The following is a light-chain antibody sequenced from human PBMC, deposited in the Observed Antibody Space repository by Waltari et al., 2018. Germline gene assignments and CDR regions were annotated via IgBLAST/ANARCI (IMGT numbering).Light chain of an antibody. CDR1: QSINSY. CDR3: QQSYSVPIT. Sequence: DIQMTQSPSSLSASVGDRFTITCRASQSINSYLNWYQQKPGKAPDLLIYTASSLQIGVPSRFSGSGSGTDFTLTISSLQPEDFATYYCQQSYSVPITFGQGTKLEIK. CDR2: TAS. J-gene: IGKJ2*01. V-gene: IGKV1-39*01.